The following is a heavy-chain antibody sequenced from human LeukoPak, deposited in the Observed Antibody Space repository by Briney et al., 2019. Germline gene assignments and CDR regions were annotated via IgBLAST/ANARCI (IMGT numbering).Heavy chain of an antibody. Sequence: GGPLRLSCAASGFTFSSYWMSWVRQAPGKGLEWVANIKQDGSEKYYVDSVKGRFTISRDNAKNSLYLQMNSLRAEDTAVYYCASHSSGYRGNYWGQGTLVTVSS. CDR3: ASHSSGYRGNY. J-gene: IGHJ4*02. D-gene: IGHD6-19*01. CDR1: GFTFSSYW. CDR2: IKQDGSEK. V-gene: IGHV3-7*01.